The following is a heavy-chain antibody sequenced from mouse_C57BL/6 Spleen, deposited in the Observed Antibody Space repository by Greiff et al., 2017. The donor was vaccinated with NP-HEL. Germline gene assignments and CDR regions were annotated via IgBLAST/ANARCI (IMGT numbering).Heavy chain of an antibody. D-gene: IGHD1-1*01. V-gene: IGHV1-5*01. CDR2: IYPGNSDT. Sequence: VQLQQSGTVLARPGASVKMSCKTSGYTFTSYWMHWVKQRPGQGLEWIGAIYPGNSDTSYNQKFKGKAKLTAVTSASTAYMELSSLTNEDSAVYYCTHYGSSWKMDYWGQGTSVTVSS. CDR1: GYTFTSYW. CDR3: THYGSSWKMDY. J-gene: IGHJ4*01.